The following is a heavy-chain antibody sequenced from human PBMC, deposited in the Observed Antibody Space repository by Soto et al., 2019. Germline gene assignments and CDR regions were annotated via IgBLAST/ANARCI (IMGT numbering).Heavy chain of an antibody. CDR1: GYTFTNYG. CDR3: ARDAAVPGETDRFDY. Sequence: ASVKVSCKASGYTFTNYGLSWVRQAPGQGLEWMGWISGYNGNTNYAEKFQGRVTMTTDTSTSTAYMELRRLRSDDTAMYYCARDAAVPGETDRFDYWGQGTLVTVSS. J-gene: IGHJ4*02. D-gene: IGHD6-19*01. V-gene: IGHV1-18*01. CDR2: ISGYNGNT.